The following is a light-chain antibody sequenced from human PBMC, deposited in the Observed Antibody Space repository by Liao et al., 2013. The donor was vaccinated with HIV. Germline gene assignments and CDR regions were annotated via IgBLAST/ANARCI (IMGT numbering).Light chain of an antibody. CDR3: QVWDTSSEHVV. Sequence: SYVLIQPPSVSVAPGQTAIITCGGDNIGSDTVHWYRQQPGQAPVMVIFFDTDRPSGIPDRFSASKSDNTATLTINRVEAGDEADYYCQVWDTSSEHVVFGGGTKLTVL. CDR1: NIGSDT. J-gene: IGLJ2*01. CDR2: FDT. V-gene: IGLV3-21*04.